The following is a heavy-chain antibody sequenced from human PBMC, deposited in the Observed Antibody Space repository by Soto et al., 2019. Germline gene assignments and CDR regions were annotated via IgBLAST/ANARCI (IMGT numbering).Heavy chain of an antibody. Sequence: QVQLQESGPGLVKPSQTLSLTCTVSGGSISSGGYYWSWIRQHPGKGLEWIGYIYYSGSTYYNPSLKSRVTISVDTSKNQFSLKLSSVTAADTAVYYCARDRSGGPIFGVVTNYYYYGMDVWGQGTTVTVSS. CDR3: ARDRSGGPIFGVVTNYYYYGMDV. J-gene: IGHJ6*02. CDR1: GGSISSGGYY. V-gene: IGHV4-31*03. CDR2: IYYSGST. D-gene: IGHD3-3*01.